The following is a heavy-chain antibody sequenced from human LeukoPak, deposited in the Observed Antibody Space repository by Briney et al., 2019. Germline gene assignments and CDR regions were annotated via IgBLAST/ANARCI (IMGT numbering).Heavy chain of an antibody. V-gene: IGHV4-31*03. CDR2: IYYSGST. CDR1: GGSISSGGYY. J-gene: IGHJ5*02. Sequence: SETLSLTCPVSGGSISSGGYYWSWIRQHPGKGLEWIGYIYYSGSTYYNPSLKSRVTISVDTSKNQFYLKLSSVTAADTAVYYCARDLYYYDSSGYGGFDPWGQGTLVTVSS. D-gene: IGHD3-22*01. CDR3: ARDLYYYDSSGYGGFDP.